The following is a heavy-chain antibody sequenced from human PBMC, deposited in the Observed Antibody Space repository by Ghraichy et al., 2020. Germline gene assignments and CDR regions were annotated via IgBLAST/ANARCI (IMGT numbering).Heavy chain of an antibody. J-gene: IGHJ2*01. D-gene: IGHD6-13*01. CDR3: ARLPLPRRAAVGDWYFDL. CDR2: ITGSSITI. Sequence: GGSLRLSCEGSGFSFSDYSMIWVRLTPRKALEWVSSITGSSITIFYTDSVKGRFTISRDNAKNSLYLQMNSLRAEDTAVYYCARLPLPRRAAVGDWYFDLCGRCTLVTVSS. CDR1: GFSFSDYS. V-gene: IGHV3-48*01.